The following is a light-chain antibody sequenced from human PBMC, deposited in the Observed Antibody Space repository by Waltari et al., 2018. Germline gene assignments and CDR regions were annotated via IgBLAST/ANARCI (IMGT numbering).Light chain of an antibody. J-gene: IGLJ2*01. Sequence: QSALTQPASVSGSPGQSITISCTGTTRDVGNYNLFSCYQQHPGKAPKLLICEGSRRPSGISNRFSGSTSGNTASLTISGLQAEDEADYYCCSSAGRSTLFGGGTKLTLL. CDR1: TRDVGNYNL. CDR3: CSSAGRSTL. V-gene: IGLV2-23*01. CDR2: EGS.